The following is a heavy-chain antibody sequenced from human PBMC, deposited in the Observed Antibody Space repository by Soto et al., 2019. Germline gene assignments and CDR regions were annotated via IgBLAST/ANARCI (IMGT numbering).Heavy chain of an antibody. D-gene: IGHD2-8*01. V-gene: IGHV4-39*01. J-gene: IGHJ4*02. CDR1: GGSVGNSNYY. CDR2: VYYRGRS. CDR3: VSQRTSVLTQAYFDY. Sequence: SETLSLTCTVSGGSVGNSNYYWGWIRQSPGKGLEWIGSVYYRGRSYSKSSVKSRVTISVDTSKNQFSLNLNSVTASDTAVYYCVSQRTSVLTQAYFDYWGPGALVTVSS.